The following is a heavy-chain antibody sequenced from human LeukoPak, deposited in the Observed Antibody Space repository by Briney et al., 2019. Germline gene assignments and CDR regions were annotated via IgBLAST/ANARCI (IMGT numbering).Heavy chain of an antibody. D-gene: IGHD6-19*01. CDR1: GFTVSSNY. CDR3: AREGRVAGTGSLYYYYGMDV. Sequence: GGSLRLSCAASGFTVSSNYMSWVRQAPGKGLEWVSVIYSGGSTYYADYAEGGFTTSRHNSKNTLYLQMNSLRAEDTAVYYCAREGRVAGTGSLYYYYGMDVWGQGTTVSVSS. V-gene: IGHV3-53*04. J-gene: IGHJ6*02. CDR2: IYSGGST.